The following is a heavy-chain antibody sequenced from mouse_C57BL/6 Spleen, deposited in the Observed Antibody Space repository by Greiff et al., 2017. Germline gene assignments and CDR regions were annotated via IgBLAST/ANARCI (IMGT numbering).Heavy chain of an antibody. D-gene: IGHD4-1*01. V-gene: IGHV1-18*01. J-gene: IGHJ2*01. CDR2: INPNNGGT. Sequence: VQLKESGPELVKPGASVKIPCKASGYTFTDYNMDWVKQSHGKSLEWIGDINPNNGGTIYNQKFKGKATLTVDKSSSTAYMELRSLTSEDTAVYYCARFRNWDGFDYWGQGTTLTVSS. CDR1: GYTFTDYN. CDR3: ARFRNWDGFDY.